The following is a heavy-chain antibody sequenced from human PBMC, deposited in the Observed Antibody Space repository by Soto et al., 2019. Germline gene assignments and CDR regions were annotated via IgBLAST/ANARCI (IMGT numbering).Heavy chain of an antibody. J-gene: IGHJ3*02. CDR1: GFTFSSYA. D-gene: IGHD3-22*01. CDR2: ISYDGSNK. CDR3: ARDMDYYDSSGFDAFDI. V-gene: IGHV3-30-3*01. Sequence: PGGSLRLSCAASGFTFSSYAMHWVRQAPGKGLEWVAVISYDGSNKYYADSVKGRFTISRDNSKNTLYLQMNSLRAEDTAVYYCARDMDYYDSSGFDAFDIWGQGTMVTVSS.